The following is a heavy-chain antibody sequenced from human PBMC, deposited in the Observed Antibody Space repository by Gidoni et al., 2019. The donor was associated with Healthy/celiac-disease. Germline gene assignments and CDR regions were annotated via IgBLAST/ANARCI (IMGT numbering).Heavy chain of an antibody. J-gene: IGHJ4*02. CDR3: ARLNSDKVVTAMIDY. D-gene: IGHD2-21*02. CDR1: GGTFSSYA. Sequence: QVQLVQSGAEVKTPGSPVKVSCKASGGTFSSYAISWVRQAPGQGLEWMGRIIPILGIANYAQKFQGRVTITANKSTSTAYMELSSLRSEDTAVYYCARLNSDKVVTAMIDYWGQGTLVTVSS. V-gene: IGHV1-69*04. CDR2: IIPILGIA.